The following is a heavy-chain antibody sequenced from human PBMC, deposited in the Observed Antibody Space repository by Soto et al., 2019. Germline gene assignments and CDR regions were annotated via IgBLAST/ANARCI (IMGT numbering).Heavy chain of an antibody. CDR1: GGAISRYG. CDR2: IIPIYGSP. J-gene: IGHJ6*02. CDR3: SGQPNEQEDYYTVMEV. V-gene: IGHV1-69*06. D-gene: IGHD1-26*01. Sequence: QVQLVQSGAEVKKPGSSVKVSCTASGGAISRYGMSWVRQAPGQGLEWMGGIIPIYGSPNYAQTFKGRVTFSADITTNTVYMTLSSVKSEDTAGICCSGQPNEQEDYYTVMEVWGQGPPVTFSS.